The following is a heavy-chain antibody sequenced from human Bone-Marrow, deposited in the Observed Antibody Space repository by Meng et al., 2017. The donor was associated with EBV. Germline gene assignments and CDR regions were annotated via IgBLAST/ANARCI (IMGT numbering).Heavy chain of an antibody. V-gene: IGHV1-69*01. CDR2: IIPMFGAP. J-gene: IGHJ4*02. CDR1: GGTFRNSA. CDR3: ARESGRGYSSDY. Sequence: QVQGEQAGAEVKKPGSSVKVSCKDSGGTFRNSAISWVRQAPGQGLEWMGGIIPMFGAPDYAQRFQDRVTITADESTSTVYMELNSLRSEDTAVYYCARESGRGYSSDYWGQGTLVTVSS. D-gene: IGHD5-18*01.